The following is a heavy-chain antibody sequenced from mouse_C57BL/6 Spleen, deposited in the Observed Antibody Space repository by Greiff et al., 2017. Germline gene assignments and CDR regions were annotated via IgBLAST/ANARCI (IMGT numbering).Heavy chain of an antibody. V-gene: IGHV2-5*01. CDR2: IWRGGST. CDR3: AKNRRWDEYYFDY. Sequence: VQLQESGPGLVQPSQSLSITCTVSGFSLTSYGVHWVRQSPGKGLEWLGVIWRGGSTDYNAAFMSRLSITKDNSKSQVFFKMNSLQADDTAIYYCAKNRRWDEYYFDYWGQGTTLTVSS. D-gene: IGHD4-1*01. CDR1: GFSLTSYG. J-gene: IGHJ2*01.